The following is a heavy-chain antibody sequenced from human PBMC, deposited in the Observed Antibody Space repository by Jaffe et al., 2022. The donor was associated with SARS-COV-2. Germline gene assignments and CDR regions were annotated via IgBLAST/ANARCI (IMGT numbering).Heavy chain of an antibody. CDR2: ISSDERIS. J-gene: IGHJ3*01. CDR1: GFTFSSYW. CDR3: ARAISGTRNSLDV. V-gene: IGHV3-74*01. Sequence: EVQLVESGGGLVQPGGSLRLYCAASGFTFSSYWMHWVRQVPGKGLVWVSRISSDERISSHADSVKGRLTISRDNAKNTLYLQMDSLKVEDTAVYYCARAISGTRNSLDVWGQGTMVTVSS.